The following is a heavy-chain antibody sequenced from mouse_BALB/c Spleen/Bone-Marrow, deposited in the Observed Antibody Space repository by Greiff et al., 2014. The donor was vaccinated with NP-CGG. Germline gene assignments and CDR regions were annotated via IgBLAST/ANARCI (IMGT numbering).Heavy chain of an antibody. CDR3: ATYYRYDWFAY. CDR1: GYTFTDYN. Sequence: VQLQQPGPELVKPGASVKISCKASGYTFTDYNMHWVKQSHGKSLEWIGYIYPYNGGTGYNQKFKSKATLTADNSSSTAYMELRSLTSEDSAVYYCATYYRYDWFAYWGQGTLVTVSA. CDR2: IYPYNGGT. D-gene: IGHD2-14*01. J-gene: IGHJ3*01. V-gene: IGHV1S29*02.